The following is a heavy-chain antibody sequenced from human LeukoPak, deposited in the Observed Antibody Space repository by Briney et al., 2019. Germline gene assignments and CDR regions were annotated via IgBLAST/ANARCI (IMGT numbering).Heavy chain of an antibody. D-gene: IGHD4-23*01. V-gene: IGHV4-59*01. CDR3: ARVSGNSRGYGMDV. J-gene: IGHJ6*02. CDR1: GGSISSYY. Sequence: SETLSLTCTVSGGSISSYYWSWIRQPPGKGLEWIGYTYYSGSTNYNPSLKSRVTISVDTSKNQFSLKLSSVTAADTAVYYCARVSGNSRGYGMDVWGQGTTVTVSS. CDR2: TYYSGST.